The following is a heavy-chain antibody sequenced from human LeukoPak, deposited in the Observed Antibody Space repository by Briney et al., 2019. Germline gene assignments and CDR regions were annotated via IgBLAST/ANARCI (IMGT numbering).Heavy chain of an antibody. V-gene: IGHV3-53*01. CDR1: GFTVGNNW. CDR2: IYAGGNT. D-gene: IGHD3-22*01. Sequence: GGSLRLSCAGSGFTVGNNWMTWVRQALGKGLEWVSVIYAGGNTNYADSVKGRFTISRDNSINTLYLQMNGLRAEDTAVYYCARVHSSGFYGLDVWGLGTTVTVSS. CDR3: ARVHSSGFYGLDV. J-gene: IGHJ6*02.